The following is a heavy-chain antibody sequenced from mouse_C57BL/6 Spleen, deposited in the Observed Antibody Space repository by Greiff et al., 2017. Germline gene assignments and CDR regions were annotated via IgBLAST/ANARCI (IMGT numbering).Heavy chain of an antibody. D-gene: IGHD2-10*02. CDR3: AGGYGNYWYFDV. CDR2: IDPEDGET. J-gene: IGHJ1*03. V-gene: IGHV14-2*01. Sequence: EVKVEESGAELVKPGASVKLSCTASGFNIKDYYMHWVKQRTEQGLEWIGRIDPEDGETKYAPKFQGKATITADTSSNTAYLQLSSLTSEDTAVYYCAGGYGNYWYFDVWGTGTTVTVSS. CDR1: GFNIKDYY.